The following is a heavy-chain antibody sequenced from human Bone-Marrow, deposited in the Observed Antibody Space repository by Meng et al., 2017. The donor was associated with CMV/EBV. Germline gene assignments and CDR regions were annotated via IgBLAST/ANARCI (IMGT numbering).Heavy chain of an antibody. D-gene: IGHD6-19*01. V-gene: IGHV3-30*04. CDR2: ISYDGSNK. J-gene: IGHJ3*02. CDR1: GFTFSSYA. Sequence: GGSLRLSCAASGFTFSSYAMHWVRQAPGKGLEWVAVISYDGSNKYYADSVKGRFTISRDNSKNTLYLQMNSLRAEDTAVYYCARGSGWEFDIWGQGTMVTVSS. CDR3: ARGSGWEFDI.